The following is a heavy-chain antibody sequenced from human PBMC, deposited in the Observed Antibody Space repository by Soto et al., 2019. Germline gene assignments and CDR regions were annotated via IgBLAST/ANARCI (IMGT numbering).Heavy chain of an antibody. Sequence: ASVKVSCKASGFTFTSSAVQWVRQARGQRLEWIGWIVVGSGNTNYAQKFQERVTITRDMSTSTAYMELSSLRSEDTAVYYCAADSPRITMVRGAQGYWGQGTLVTVSS. J-gene: IGHJ4*02. CDR3: AADSPRITMVRGAQGY. CDR2: IVVGSGNT. D-gene: IGHD3-10*01. CDR1: GFTFTSSA. V-gene: IGHV1-58*01.